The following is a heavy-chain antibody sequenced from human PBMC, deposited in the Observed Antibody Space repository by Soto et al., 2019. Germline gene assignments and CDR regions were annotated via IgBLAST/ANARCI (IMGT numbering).Heavy chain of an antibody. CDR1: GGTFSSYA. V-gene: IGHV1-69*13. CDR3: ASTGPESYNWNYLFDY. D-gene: IGHD1-7*01. Sequence: ASVKVSCKASGGTFSSYAISWVRQAPGQGLEWMGGIIPIFGTANYAQKFQGRVTITADESTSTAYMELSSLRSEDTAVYYCASTGPESYNWNYLFDYWGQGTLVTVSS. J-gene: IGHJ4*02. CDR2: IIPIFGTA.